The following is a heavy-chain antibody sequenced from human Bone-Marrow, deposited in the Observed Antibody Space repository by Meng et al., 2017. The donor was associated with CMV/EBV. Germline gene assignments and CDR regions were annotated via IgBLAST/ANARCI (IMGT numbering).Heavy chain of an antibody. J-gene: IGHJ6*02. CDR3: ATRGGHMGHSRGYYYYYGMDV. CDR2: INHSGST. CDR1: GGSFSGYY. D-gene: IGHD6-19*01. V-gene: IGHV4-34*01. Sequence: GSLRLSCAVYGGSFSGYYWSWIRQPPGKGLEWIGEINHSGSTNYNPSLKSRVTISVDTSKNQFSLKPSSVTAADTAVYYRATRGGHMGHSRGYYYYYGMDVWGQGTTVTVSS.